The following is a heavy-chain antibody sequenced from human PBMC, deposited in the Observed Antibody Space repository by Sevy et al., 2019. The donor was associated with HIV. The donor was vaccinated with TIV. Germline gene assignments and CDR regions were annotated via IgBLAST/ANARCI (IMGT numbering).Heavy chain of an antibody. CDR2: ISAYTGDT. Sequence: GASVKVSCRASGYTFRNYGISWGRQAPGQGLEWLGWISAYTGDTDFAQKVKARVTLTSDTSTNTAYLELRSLRSDDTAVYYCARDKPQGVVVLPGSMWGGIDYWGQGTLVTVSS. D-gene: IGHD2-2*01. V-gene: IGHV1-18*01. CDR1: GYTFRNYG. CDR3: ARDKPQGVVVLPGSMWGGIDY. J-gene: IGHJ4*02.